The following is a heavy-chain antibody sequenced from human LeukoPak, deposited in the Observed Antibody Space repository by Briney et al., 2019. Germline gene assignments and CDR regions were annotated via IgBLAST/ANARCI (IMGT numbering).Heavy chain of an antibody. CDR2: IYYSGGT. D-gene: IGHD2-2*01. J-gene: IGHJ5*02. V-gene: IGHV4-59*01. CDR3: AREVIVVVPAAPLYNWFDP. CDR1: GGSINYYY. Sequence: SETLSLTCTVSGGSINYYYWMWIRQPPGKGLEWIGYIYYSGGTHYNPSLKSRVTMLVDTSKNQFSLKLTAVTAADTAVYYCAREVIVVVPAAPLYNWFDPWGQGTLVTVSS.